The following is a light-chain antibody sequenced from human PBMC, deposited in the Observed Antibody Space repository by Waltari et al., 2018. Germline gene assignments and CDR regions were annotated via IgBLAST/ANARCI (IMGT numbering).Light chain of an antibody. CDR2: RAP. J-gene: IGKJ1*01. V-gene: IGKV3-15*01. Sequence: VVMTQSPATLSVSPGERASLSCRASQSASTSLAWYQQTPGQAPRLLIYRAPTRADGIPDRFSGSGSGTEFTLTISSLQSEDSAIYYCQQYNIWPWTFGQGTKVDIK. CDR3: QQYNIWPWT. CDR1: QSASTS.